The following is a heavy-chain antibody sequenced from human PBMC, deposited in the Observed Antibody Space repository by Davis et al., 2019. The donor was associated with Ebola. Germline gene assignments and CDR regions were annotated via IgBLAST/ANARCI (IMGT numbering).Heavy chain of an antibody. D-gene: IGHD4-17*01. CDR1: GFSLATGGMR. CDR2: IDWEDDK. J-gene: IGHJ4*02. CDR3: ARDDNGDSRFDD. Sequence: SGPTLVKPTETLTLTCTFSGFSLATGGMRVSWIRQPPGKPLEWLARIDWEDDKFYSTSLRTRLTISKDTSKNQVVLTMTNVDPVDTATYYCARDDNGDSRFDDWGQGILVTVSS. V-gene: IGHV2-70*04.